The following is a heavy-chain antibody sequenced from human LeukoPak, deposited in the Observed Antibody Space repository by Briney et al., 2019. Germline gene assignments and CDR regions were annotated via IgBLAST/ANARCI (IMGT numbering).Heavy chain of an antibody. CDR1: GFTFSSYS. Sequence: GGSLRLSCAASGFTFSSYSMNWVRQAPGKGLEWVSYISSSGSTRYYADSVKGRFTISRDNAKNSLYLQINSLRAEDTAVYYCAELGITMIGGVWGKGTTVTISS. CDR3: AELGITMIGGV. V-gene: IGHV3-48*04. J-gene: IGHJ6*04. D-gene: IGHD3-10*02. CDR2: ISSSGSTR.